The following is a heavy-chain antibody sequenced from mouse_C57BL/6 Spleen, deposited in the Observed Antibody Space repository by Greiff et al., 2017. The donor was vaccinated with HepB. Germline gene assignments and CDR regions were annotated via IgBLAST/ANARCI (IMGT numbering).Heavy chain of an antibody. Sequence: EVKLVESGGGLVKPGGSLKLSCAASGFTFSDYGMHWVRQAPEKGLEWVAYISSGSSTIYYADTVKGRFTISRDNAKNTLFLQMTSLRSEDTAMYYCARDSYYYGSSQFAYWGQGTLVTVSA. D-gene: IGHD1-1*01. V-gene: IGHV5-17*01. CDR2: ISSGSSTI. CDR1: GFTFSDYG. J-gene: IGHJ3*01. CDR3: ARDSYYYGSSQFAY.